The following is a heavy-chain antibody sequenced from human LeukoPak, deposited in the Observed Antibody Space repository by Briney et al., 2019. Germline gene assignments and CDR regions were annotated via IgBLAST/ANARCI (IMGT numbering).Heavy chain of an antibody. Sequence: GGSLRLSCAAAGFTVSSNYMSWVRQAPGKGLEWVSVIYSGGSTYYADSVKGRFTISRDNSKNTLYLQMNSLRAEDTAVYYCAGRYCSGGSCYYYYGMDVWGQGTTVTVSS. CDR1: GFTVSSNY. CDR2: IYSGGST. D-gene: IGHD2-15*01. V-gene: IGHV3-66*02. J-gene: IGHJ6*02. CDR3: AGRYCSGGSCYYYYGMDV.